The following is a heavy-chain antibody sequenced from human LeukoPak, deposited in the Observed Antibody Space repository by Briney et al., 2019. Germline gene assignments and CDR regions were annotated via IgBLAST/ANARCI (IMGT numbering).Heavy chain of an antibody. D-gene: IGHD6-19*01. CDR2: IYYIGST. CDR3: ARQGSGWYGY. V-gene: IGHV4-39*01. J-gene: IGHJ4*02. CDR1: GGSISSSSYY. Sequence: TSETLSLTCTVPGGSISSSSYYWGWIRQPPGKGLEWIGSIYYIGSTYYNPSLKSRVTISVDTSRNQFSLKLSSVTAADTAVYYCARQGSGWYGYWGQGTLVTVSS.